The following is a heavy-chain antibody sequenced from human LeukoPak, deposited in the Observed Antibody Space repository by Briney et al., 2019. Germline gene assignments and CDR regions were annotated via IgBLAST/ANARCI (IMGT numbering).Heavy chain of an antibody. Sequence: GVPVRLSCVAWGFIFCCCGMQWVRQAPGKGLVWEAFMSYDGGKRYYVDSVKGRFTICGDKSKNTLYLQMNSLRPEDMGVYYSAKVRGPGEVSGWYYFDSWGQGTLVTVSS. CDR1: GFIFCCCG. CDR2: MSYDGGKR. CDR3: AKVRGPGEVSGWYYFDS. D-gene: IGHD6-19*01. J-gene: IGHJ4*02. V-gene: IGHV3-30*18.